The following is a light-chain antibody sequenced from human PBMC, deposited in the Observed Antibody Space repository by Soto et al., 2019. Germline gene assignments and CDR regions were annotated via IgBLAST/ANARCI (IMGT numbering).Light chain of an antibody. CDR2: GAS. CDR1: QSVSNN. Sequence: EIVMTQSPATLSASPGERATLSCRASQSVSNNLAWYHQKPGQAPRHLIYGASTRANGIPTRFSGSGSGTEFTLTISRLQPEDFAVYYCQQYNNWWTFGQGTKVEIK. CDR3: QQYNNWWT. V-gene: IGKV3-15*01. J-gene: IGKJ1*01.